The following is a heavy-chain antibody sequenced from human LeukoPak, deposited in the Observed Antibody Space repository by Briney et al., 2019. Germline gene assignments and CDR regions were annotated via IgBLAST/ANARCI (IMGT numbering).Heavy chain of an antibody. Sequence: GGSLRLSCAASGFTFSSYAMHWVRQAPGKGLEWVAVIWYDGSNKYYADSVKGRFTISRDNSKNTLYLQMNSLRAEDTAVYYCARVGYCSGGSCYDYFQHWGQGTLVTVSS. CDR3: ARVGYCSGGSCYDYFQH. CDR1: GFTFSSYA. V-gene: IGHV3-33*08. J-gene: IGHJ1*01. D-gene: IGHD2-15*01. CDR2: IWYDGSNK.